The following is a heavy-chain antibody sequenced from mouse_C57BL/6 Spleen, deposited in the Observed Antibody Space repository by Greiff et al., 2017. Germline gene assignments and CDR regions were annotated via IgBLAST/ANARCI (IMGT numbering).Heavy chain of an antibody. J-gene: IGHJ1*03. CDR1: GFSLTSYG. V-gene: IGHV2-5*01. CDR3: AKNSFEYEDWYFDV. CDR2: IWRGGST. Sequence: VKLVESGPGLVQPSQSLSITCTVSGFSLTSYGVHWVRPSPGKGLEWLGVIWRGGSTDYTAAFMSRLSITKDNSKSQVFFKMNSLQADDTAIYYCAKNSFEYEDWYFDVWGTGTTVTVSS. D-gene: IGHD2-4*01.